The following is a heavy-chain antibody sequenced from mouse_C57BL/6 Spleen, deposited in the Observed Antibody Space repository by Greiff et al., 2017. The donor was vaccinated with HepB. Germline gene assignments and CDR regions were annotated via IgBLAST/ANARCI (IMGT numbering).Heavy chain of an antibody. CDR2: INPNNGGT. D-gene: IGHD2-4*01. Sequence: EVKLMESGPELVKPGASVKIPCKASGYTFTDYNMDWVKQSHGKSLEWIGDINPNNGGTIYNQKFKGKATLTVDKSSSTAYMELRSLTSEDTAVYYCARSYDYGNWYFDVWGTGTTVTVSS. V-gene: IGHV1-18*01. CDR3: ARSYDYGNWYFDV. J-gene: IGHJ1*03. CDR1: GYTFTDYN.